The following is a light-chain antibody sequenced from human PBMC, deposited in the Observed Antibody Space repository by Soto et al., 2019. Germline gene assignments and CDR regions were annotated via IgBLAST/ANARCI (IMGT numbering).Light chain of an antibody. CDR1: QSISSY. Sequence: VRMTQSLSSVSAYVGDRVTITCRASQSISSYLNWYQQKPGKAPKLLIYAASSLETGVPSRFSGSGSGTDFTFTISSLQPEAIATYYCQQYDNLPSTCGQGTLRE. CDR3: QQYDNLPST. J-gene: IGKJ5*01. CDR2: AAS. V-gene: IGKV1-33*01.